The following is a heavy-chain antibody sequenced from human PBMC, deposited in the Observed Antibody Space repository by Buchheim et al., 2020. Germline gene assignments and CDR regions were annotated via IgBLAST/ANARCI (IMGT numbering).Heavy chain of an antibody. CDR2: ISYDGSNK. J-gene: IGHJ6*02. V-gene: IGHV3-30*03. Sequence: QVQLVESGGGVVQPGRSLRLSCAASGFTFSSYGMHWVRQAPGKGLEWVAVISYDGSNKYYADSVKGRFTISRDNSKNTLYLQMNSLRAEDTAVYYCATQPIYCSSTSCYGYYYYGMDVWGQGTT. CDR3: ATQPIYCSSTSCYGYYYYGMDV. CDR1: GFTFSSYG. D-gene: IGHD2-2*01.